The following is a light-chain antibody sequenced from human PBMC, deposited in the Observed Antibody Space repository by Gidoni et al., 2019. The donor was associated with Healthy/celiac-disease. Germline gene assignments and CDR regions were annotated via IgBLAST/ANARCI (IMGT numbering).Light chain of an antibody. CDR3: QQYYSTPFT. J-gene: IGKJ3*01. V-gene: IGKV4-1*01. CDR2: WAS. CDR1: QSVFYSSNNKNY. Sequence: ESVMTQSPDSLAVSLGERATINGKSSQSVFYSSNNKNYLAWYQQKPGQPPKLLIYWASTWESGVPDRFSGSGSGTDFTLTISSLQAEDVAVYYCQQYYSTPFTFGPGTKVDIK.